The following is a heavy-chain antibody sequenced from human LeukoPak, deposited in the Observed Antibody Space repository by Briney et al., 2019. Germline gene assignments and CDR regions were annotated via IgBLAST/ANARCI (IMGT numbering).Heavy chain of an antibody. CDR3: ARGGYCTNGVCEYYFDY. J-gene: IGHJ4*02. Sequence: PGGSLRLSCAASGFTFSSYSMNWVRQAPGKGLEWVSSISSSSSYIYYADSVKGRFTISRDNAKNSLYLQMNSLRAEDTAVYYCARGGYCTNGVCEYYFDYWGQGTLVTVSS. V-gene: IGHV3-21*01. CDR1: GFTFSSYS. D-gene: IGHD2-8*01. CDR2: ISSSSSYI.